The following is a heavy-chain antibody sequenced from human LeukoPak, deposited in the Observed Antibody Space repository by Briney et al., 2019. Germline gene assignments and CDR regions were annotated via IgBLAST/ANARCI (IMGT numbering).Heavy chain of an antibody. D-gene: IGHD6-13*01. CDR1: GFTFSSNY. CDR3: AGTFGAAAGSFDY. V-gene: IGHV3-53*01. J-gene: IGHJ4*02. CDR2: IYSGGST. Sequence: GGSLRLSCAASGFTFSSNYMNWVRQAPGKGLEWVSVIYSGGSTYYEDSVNGRFTISRDNSKNTLYLQMNSLRAEDTAVYYCAGTFGAAAGSFDYWGQGTLVTVSS.